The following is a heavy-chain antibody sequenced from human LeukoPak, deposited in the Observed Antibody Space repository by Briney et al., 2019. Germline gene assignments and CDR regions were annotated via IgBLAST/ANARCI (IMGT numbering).Heavy chain of an antibody. CDR1: GFSLSTSGVG. V-gene: IGHV2-5*01. D-gene: IGHD3-22*01. Sequence: SGPTLVNPTQPLTLTCTFSGFSLSTSGVGVGWIRQPPGKALEWLAVIYWNDDKRYSPSLKSRLTITKDTSKNQVVLTMTNMDPVDTATYYCAHYFYDSSASALFDQWGQGTLVTVSS. CDR2: IYWNDDK. CDR3: AHYFYDSSASALFDQ. J-gene: IGHJ4*02.